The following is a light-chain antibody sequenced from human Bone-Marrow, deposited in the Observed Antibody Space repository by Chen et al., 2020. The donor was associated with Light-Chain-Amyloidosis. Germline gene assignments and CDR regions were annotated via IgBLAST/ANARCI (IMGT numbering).Light chain of an antibody. Sequence: SYELTQPPSVSVSPGQTARITCSGDDLPTKFAYWYHHKPGQAPVLVIHRDTERPSGISERFSGTSSWTTATLTSSGVQAEDEANYHCQAADSSGTYEVIFGVGTKLTVL. J-gene: IGLJ2*01. CDR1: DLPTKF. CDR2: RDT. CDR3: QAADSSGTYEVI. V-gene: IGLV3-25*03.